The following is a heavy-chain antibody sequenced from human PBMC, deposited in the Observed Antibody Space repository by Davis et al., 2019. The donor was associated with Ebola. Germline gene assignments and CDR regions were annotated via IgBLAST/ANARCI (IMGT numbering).Heavy chain of an antibody. CDR3: ARGGVPMVTIDS. D-gene: IGHD4/OR15-4a*01. CDR1: GFTFSTFP. V-gene: IGHV3-30-3*01. Sequence: PGGSLRLSCAASGFTFSTFPMHWVRQAPGKGLEWVALVSHDGITTYYAASVKGRFTISRQNSRNTLNLQMNSLRAEETAVYYCARGGVPMVTIDSWGQGTLVTVSS. J-gene: IGHJ4*02. CDR2: VSHDGITT.